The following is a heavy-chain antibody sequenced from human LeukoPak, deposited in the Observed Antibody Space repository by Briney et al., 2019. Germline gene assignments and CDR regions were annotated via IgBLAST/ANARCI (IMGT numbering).Heavy chain of an antibody. CDR3: ARESPYYYDSSEKGIYFDY. CDR2: INPSGGST. D-gene: IGHD3-22*01. J-gene: IGHJ4*02. Sequence: ASVKVSCKSSGYTFTSYYMHWVRQAPGQGLEWMGIINPSGGSTSYAQKFKGRVTMTSDTSTSTVYMELSSLRSEDTAVYYCARESPYYYDSSEKGIYFDYWGQGTLVTVSS. CDR1: GYTFTSYY. V-gene: IGHV1-46*01.